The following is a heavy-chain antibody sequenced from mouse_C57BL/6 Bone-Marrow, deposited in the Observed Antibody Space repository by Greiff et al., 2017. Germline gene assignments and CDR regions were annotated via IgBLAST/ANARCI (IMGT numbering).Heavy chain of an antibody. CDR2: ISSGSSTI. Sequence: EVKLVESGGGLVKPGGSLKLSCAASGFTFSDYGMHWVRQAPEKGLEWVAYISSGSSTIYYADTVKGRFTISRDNAKNTLFLQMTSLRSEDTAMYYCARHGSSVDYWGQGTTLTVSS. CDR1: GFTFSDYG. J-gene: IGHJ2*01. V-gene: IGHV5-17*01. D-gene: IGHD1-1*01. CDR3: ARHGSSVDY.